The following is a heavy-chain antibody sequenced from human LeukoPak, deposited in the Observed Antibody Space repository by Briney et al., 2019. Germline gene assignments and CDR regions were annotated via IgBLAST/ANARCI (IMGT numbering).Heavy chain of an antibody. Sequence: SQTLSLTCTVSGGSISSGSYYWSWIRQPAGKGLEWVVRIYTSGSTNYNPSLKSRVTISVDTSTNQFSLKLSSVTAADTAVYYCARDFSGSYSYWGQGTLVTVSS. CDR3: ARDFSGSYSY. CDR2: IYTSGST. J-gene: IGHJ4*02. V-gene: IGHV4-61*02. D-gene: IGHD1-26*01. CDR1: GGSISSGSYY.